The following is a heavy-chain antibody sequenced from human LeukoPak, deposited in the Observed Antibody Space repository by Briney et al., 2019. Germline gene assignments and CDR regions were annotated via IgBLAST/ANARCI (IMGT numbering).Heavy chain of an antibody. CDR1: GFTFSGYA. CDR3: AKVRPQGVVVVTLFDY. D-gene: IGHD3-22*01. Sequence: PGGSLSLSCTASGFTFSGYAMNWVRQAPGKGLEWDSGISASGGSTYYADFVKGRFTISRDNSKNTLSLQMINLRAEDTAVYYCAKVRPQGVVVVTLFDYWGQGILVTVSS. CDR2: ISASGGST. J-gene: IGHJ4*02. V-gene: IGHV3-23*01.